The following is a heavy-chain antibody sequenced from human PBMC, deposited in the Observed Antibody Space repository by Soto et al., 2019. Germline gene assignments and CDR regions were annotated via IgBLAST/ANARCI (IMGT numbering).Heavy chain of an antibody. Sequence: PGGSLRLSCAASGFTFSSYWMSWVRQAPGKGLEWVANIKQDGSEKYYVDSVKGRFTISRDNAKNSLYLQMNSLRAEDTAVYYCARDCSGGSCGNDYWGQGTLVTVSS. J-gene: IGHJ4*02. CDR1: GFTFSSYW. CDR2: IKQDGSEK. CDR3: ARDCSGGSCGNDY. V-gene: IGHV3-7*01. D-gene: IGHD2-15*01.